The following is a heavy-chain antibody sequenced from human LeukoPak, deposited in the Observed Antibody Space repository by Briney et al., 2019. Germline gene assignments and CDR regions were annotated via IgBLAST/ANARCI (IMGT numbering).Heavy chain of an antibody. D-gene: IGHD3-10*01. CDR3: ARGVWFGRTYAFDI. CDR1: GGSFSGYY. J-gene: IGHJ3*02. CDR2: INHSGST. V-gene: IGHV4-34*01. Sequence: SETLSTTCAVYGGSFSGYYWSWIRQPPGKGLEWLGEINHSGSTNYNPSLKSRVTISVDRSKNQFSLKLSSVTAADTAVYYCARGVWFGRTYAFDIWGQGTMVTVSS.